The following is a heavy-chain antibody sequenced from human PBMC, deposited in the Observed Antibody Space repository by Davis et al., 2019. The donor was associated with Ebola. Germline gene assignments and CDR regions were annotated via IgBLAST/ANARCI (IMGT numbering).Heavy chain of an antibody. Sequence: GESLKISCKASGYSSTNYWIAWVRQMPGKGLEWMGIIHRGDSDTRYSPSFRGQVTISADKSIKTAFLQWSSLKASDTAMYYCATLRRTITGMDDGFDIWGQGTMVTVSS. CDR1: GYSSTNYW. J-gene: IGHJ3*02. V-gene: IGHV5-51*01. D-gene: IGHD1-20*01. CDR3: ATLRRTITGMDDGFDI. CDR2: IHRGDSDT.